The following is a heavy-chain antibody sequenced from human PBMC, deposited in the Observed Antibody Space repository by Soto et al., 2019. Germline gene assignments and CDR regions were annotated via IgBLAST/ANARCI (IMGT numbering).Heavy chain of an antibody. V-gene: IGHV4-59*08. CDR1: GGSISSYY. D-gene: IGHD3-3*02. CDR2: IYYSGNT. Sequence: SETLSLTCTVSGGSISSYYWSWIRQPPGKGLEWIGYIYYSGNTYYNSSLRSRVTLSVDTSKNQFSLRLSSVTAADTAVYYCARHEHWAPFDDWGQGTLVTVSS. CDR3: ARHEHWAPFDD. J-gene: IGHJ4*02.